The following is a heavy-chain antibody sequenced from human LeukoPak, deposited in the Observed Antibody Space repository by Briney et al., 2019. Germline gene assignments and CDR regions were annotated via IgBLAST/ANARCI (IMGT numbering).Heavy chain of an antibody. J-gene: IGHJ4*02. V-gene: IGHV3-30*18. CDR3: AKPPSSGWSSFDY. CDR2: ISYDGSNK. D-gene: IGHD6-19*01. Sequence: GGSLRLSCAASGFTFSSYGMHWVRQAPGKGLEWVAVISYDGSNKYYADSVKGRFTISRDNSKNTLYLQMNSLRAEDTAVYYCAKPPSSGWSSFDYWGQGTLVTVSS. CDR1: GFTFSSYG.